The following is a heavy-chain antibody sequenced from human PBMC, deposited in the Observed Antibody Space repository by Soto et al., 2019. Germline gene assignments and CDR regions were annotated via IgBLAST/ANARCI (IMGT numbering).Heavy chain of an antibody. CDR1: GGSIRNYF. Sequence: QGQLQESGPGLVKPSETLSLICTVSGGSIRNYFWTWIRQPAGKGLEWIGRIYSSGTTVYNASLTGRVTMSIATSKNHSSLKPSSMPAADTAVYYCVRDVESPGISGSWGAFDIWGQGTVATVSS. D-gene: IGHD1-20*01. CDR3: VRDVESPGISGSWGAFDI. CDR2: IYSSGTT. V-gene: IGHV4-4*07. J-gene: IGHJ3*02.